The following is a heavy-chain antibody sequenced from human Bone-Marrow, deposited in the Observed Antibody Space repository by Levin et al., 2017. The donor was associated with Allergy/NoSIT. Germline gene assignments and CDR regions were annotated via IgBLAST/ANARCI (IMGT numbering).Heavy chain of an antibody. D-gene: IGHD4-23*01. V-gene: IGHV3-23*01. CDR1: GFTFSSYA. CDR3: AGGRDYGGNSHVYYYDYGMDV. Sequence: GSLRLSCAASGFTFSSYAMSWVRQAPGKGLEWVSAISGSGGSTYYADSVKGRFTISRDNSKNTLYLQMNSLRAEDTAVYYCAGGRDYGGNSHVYYYDYGMDVWGQGTTVTVSS. CDR2: ISGSGGST. J-gene: IGHJ6*02.